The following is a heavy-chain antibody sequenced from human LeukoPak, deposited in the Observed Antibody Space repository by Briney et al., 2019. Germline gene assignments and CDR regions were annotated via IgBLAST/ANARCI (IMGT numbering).Heavy chain of an antibody. CDR1: GYTFTSYA. J-gene: IGHJ3*02. CDR3: ARGGGVIIPYAFDI. Sequence: ASVKVSCKASGYTFTSYAMHWVRQAPGQRLEWMGWINAGNGNTKYSQKFQGRVTITRDTSASTAYMELSSLRSEDTAVYYCARGGGVIIPYAFDIWGQGTMVTVSS. V-gene: IGHV1-3*01. D-gene: IGHD3-3*01. CDR2: INAGNGNT.